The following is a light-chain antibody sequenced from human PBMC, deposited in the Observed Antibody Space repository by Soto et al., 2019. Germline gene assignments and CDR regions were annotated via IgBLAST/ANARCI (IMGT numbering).Light chain of an antibody. Sequence: DIQMTQSPSSLSASVGDRVTITCRASQSISSYLNWYQQKPGKAPKLLIYAASSLQSGVPSRFSGSGSGTDFTLTISSLQPEDFATYYCQQIYSTPLSFGGGTKVDSK. V-gene: IGKV1-39*01. CDR3: QQIYSTPLS. J-gene: IGKJ4*01. CDR1: QSISSY. CDR2: AAS.